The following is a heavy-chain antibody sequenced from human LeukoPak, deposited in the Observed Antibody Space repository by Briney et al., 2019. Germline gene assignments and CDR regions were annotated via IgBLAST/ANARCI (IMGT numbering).Heavy chain of an antibody. J-gene: IGHJ6*03. V-gene: IGHV4-39*01. D-gene: IGHD3-9*01. Sequence: SETLSLTCTVSGGSISSSSYYWGWIRQPPGKGLEWIGSIYYSGSTYYNPSLKSRVTISVDTSKNQFSLKLSSVTAADTAVYYCAGSLRYFDWALNYYYYYMDVWGKGTTVTVCS. CDR3: AGSLRYFDWALNYYYYYMDV. CDR1: GGSISSSSYY. CDR2: IYYSGST.